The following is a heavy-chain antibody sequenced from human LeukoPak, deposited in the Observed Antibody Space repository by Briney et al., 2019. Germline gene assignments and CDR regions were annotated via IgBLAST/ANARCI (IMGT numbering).Heavy chain of an antibody. J-gene: IGHJ4*02. D-gene: IGHD6-19*01. CDR1: GYTFTRYW. V-gene: IGHV5-51*01. CDR3: ARLASAWNFDY. CDR2: IYPADSET. Sequence: GESLKISCKGSGYTFTRYWIGWVRQIPGKGLEWMGIIYPADSETRYSPSFQGQVTISADKSISTVYLQWSSLKASDTAMYYCARLASAWNFDYWGQGTLVTVSS.